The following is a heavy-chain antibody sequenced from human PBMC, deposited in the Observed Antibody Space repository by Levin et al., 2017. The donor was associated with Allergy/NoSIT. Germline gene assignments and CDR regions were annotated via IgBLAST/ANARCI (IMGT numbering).Heavy chain of an antibody. CDR2: ITGSGGST. CDR3: AKNPCGGDCYHYFDY. CDR1: GFTFSGYA. V-gene: IGHV3-23*01. Sequence: HTGGSLRLSCAASGFTFSGYAMSWVRQAPGKGLEWVSTITGSGGSTYYADSVKGRFTISRDNSKNTLYLQMNSLRVEDTAVFYCAKNPCGGDCYHYFDYWGQGTLVAVSS. J-gene: IGHJ4*02. D-gene: IGHD2-21*02.